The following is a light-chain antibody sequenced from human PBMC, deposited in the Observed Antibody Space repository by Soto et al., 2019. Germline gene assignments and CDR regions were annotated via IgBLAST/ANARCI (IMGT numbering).Light chain of an antibody. CDR1: QGISNY. J-gene: IGKJ1*01. CDR2: LAS. Sequence: DIQLTQSPPFLSASVGDRVTITCRASQGISNYLAWYQQRPGKAPNLLMYLASTLQTGVPSRFSGSGSWTEFTLTSSSLQPEDCATYYCQQLKNSPRTFVQGTKVEI. V-gene: IGKV1-9*01. CDR3: QQLKNSPRT.